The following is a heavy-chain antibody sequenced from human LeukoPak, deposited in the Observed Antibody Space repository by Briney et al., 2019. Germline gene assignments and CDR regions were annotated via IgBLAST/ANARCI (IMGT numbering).Heavy chain of an antibody. CDR1: GGSISSSPYY. J-gene: IGHJ4*02. D-gene: IGHD2-15*01. V-gene: IGHV4-39*07. Sequence: SETLSLTCTVSGGSISSSPYYWGWIRQPPGKGLEWIGSIYYSGTTHYSPSLESRITISVDKSKNKFSLKLASVTAADTAVYYCATDMVGYCSANGCYSEAYWGQGTLVTVSS. CDR3: ATDMVGYCSANGCYSEAY. CDR2: IYYSGTT.